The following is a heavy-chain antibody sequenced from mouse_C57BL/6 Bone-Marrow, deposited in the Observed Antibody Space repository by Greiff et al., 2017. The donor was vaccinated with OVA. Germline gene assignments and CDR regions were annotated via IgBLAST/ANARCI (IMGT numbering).Heavy chain of an antibody. V-gene: IGHV3-3*01. CDR2: TFYSGIT. CDR3: ARDRYYGSSYGAWFAY. CDR1: GFSINSDCY. D-gene: IGHD1-1*01. Sequence: EVKLMESGPSLVRPSQTLSLTCTVTGFSINSDCYWIWIRQFPGNKLEYIGYTFYSGITYYNPSLESRTYITRDTSKNQFSLKLSSVTTEDTATYYCARDRYYGSSYGAWFAYWGQGTLVTVSA. J-gene: IGHJ3*01.